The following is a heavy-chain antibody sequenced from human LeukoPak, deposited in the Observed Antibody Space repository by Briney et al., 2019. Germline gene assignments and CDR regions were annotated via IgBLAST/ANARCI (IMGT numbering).Heavy chain of an antibody. CDR1: GFTFSSYA. CDR3: AKVLMSGNFFDY. CDR2: ISGSGGST. Sequence: GGSLRLSCAASGFTFSSYAMSWVRQAPAKGLEWVSAISGSGGSTYYADSVKGRFTISRDNSKNTLYLQMNSLRAEDTAVYYCAKVLMSGNFFDYWGQGTLVTVSS. D-gene: IGHD3-3*01. V-gene: IGHV3-23*01. J-gene: IGHJ4*02.